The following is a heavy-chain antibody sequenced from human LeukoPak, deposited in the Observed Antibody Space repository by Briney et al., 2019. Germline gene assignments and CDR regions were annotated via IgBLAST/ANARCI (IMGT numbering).Heavy chain of an antibody. Sequence: GGSLRLSCAASGFTFSTYPMHRVRQAPGKGLEWVALISNDGSNNYYADSVKGRFTISRDNSKNTLYLQMNSLRIEDTAVYYCARNYDSSGYYYGNYWGQGTLVTVSS. J-gene: IGHJ4*02. CDR1: GFTFSTYP. V-gene: IGHV3-30-3*01. CDR3: ARNYDSSGYYYGNY. D-gene: IGHD3-22*01. CDR2: ISNDGSNN.